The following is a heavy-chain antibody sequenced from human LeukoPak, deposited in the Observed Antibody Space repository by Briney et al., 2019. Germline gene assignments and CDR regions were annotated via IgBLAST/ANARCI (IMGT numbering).Heavy chain of an antibody. CDR1: GFTFSSYA. J-gene: IGHJ4*02. Sequence: GGSLRLSCAASGFTFSSYAMSWVRQAPGKGLEWVSAISGSGGSTYYADSVKGRFTISRDNSKNTLYLQMNSLRAEDTAVYYCAKAELVGSYSLYYFDYWGQGTLVTVSS. V-gene: IGHV3-23*01. D-gene: IGHD1-26*01. CDR2: ISGSGGST. CDR3: AKAELVGSYSLYYFDY.